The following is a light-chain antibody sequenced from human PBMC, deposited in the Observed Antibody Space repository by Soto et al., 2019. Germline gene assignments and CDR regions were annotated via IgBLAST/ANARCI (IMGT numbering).Light chain of an antibody. J-gene: IGKJ3*01. CDR3: QNYYTAPPVT. Sequence: DIPMTHSPSSLSASVGDRVTITCRASQGISNYLAWYQQKPGKVPKLLIYAASTLQSVVPSRFSGSGSVTDFTLTITSLQPQDVAIYYCQNYYTAPPVTFGPGTKVDSK. CDR1: QGISNY. V-gene: IGKV1-27*01. CDR2: AAS.